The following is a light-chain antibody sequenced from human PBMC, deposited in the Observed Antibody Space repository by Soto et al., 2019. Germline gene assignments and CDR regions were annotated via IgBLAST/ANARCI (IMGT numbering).Light chain of an antibody. CDR3: QQANSFPLT. V-gene: IGKV1-39*01. Sequence: DIHLTESPSFLSASVGDRVTITFRASQSIDNYLNWYQQKPGKAPKLLIYAASSLQSGVPSRFSGSGSGTDSTLTISSLQPEDFATYYCQQANSFPLTFGGGTKVDI. CDR2: AAS. J-gene: IGKJ4*01. CDR1: QSIDNY.